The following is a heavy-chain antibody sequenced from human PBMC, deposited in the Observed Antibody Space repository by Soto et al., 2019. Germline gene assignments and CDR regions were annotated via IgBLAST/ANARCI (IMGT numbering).Heavy chain of an antibody. CDR3: ARQPEWLVEGYWFDP. CDR2: IFYTGSI. Sequence: SATLSITCTGSNGSISTGSNHWGWIRQPPGKGLEWIASIFYTGSISNNPSLKSRVTISVDTSKNQFSLSLTSVTAADTAVYYCARQPEWLVEGYWFDPWGPGTLVTVSS. D-gene: IGHD6-19*01. V-gene: IGHV4-39*01. J-gene: IGHJ5*02. CDR1: NGSISTGSNH.